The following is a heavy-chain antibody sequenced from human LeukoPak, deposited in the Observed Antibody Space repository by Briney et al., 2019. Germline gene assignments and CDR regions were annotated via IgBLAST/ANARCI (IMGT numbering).Heavy chain of an antibody. D-gene: IGHD3-10*01. CDR3: ARGVRRSGSYLNRSYYFDY. J-gene: IGHJ4*02. CDR1: GGTFSSYA. V-gene: IGHV1-69*13. Sequence: ASVKVSCKASGGTFSSYAISWVRQAPGQGLEWMGGIIPTFGTANYAQKFQGRVTITADESTSTAYMELGSLRSEDTAVYYCARGVRRSGSYLNRSYYFDYWGQGTLVTVSS. CDR2: IIPTFGTA.